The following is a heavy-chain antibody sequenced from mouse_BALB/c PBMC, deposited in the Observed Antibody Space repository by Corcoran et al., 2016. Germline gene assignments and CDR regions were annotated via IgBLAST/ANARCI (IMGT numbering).Heavy chain of an antibody. D-gene: IGHD1-1*01. CDR3: ARRDGSSYGYFDY. J-gene: IGHJ2*01. CDR2: IYWDDDK. V-gene: IGHV8-12*01. Sequence: QVTLKESGPGILQPSQTLSLTCSFSGFSLSTSGMGVSWIRQPSGKGLEWLAHIYWDDDKRYNPSLKSRLTISKDTSSNQVFLKITSVDTADTATYYCARRDGSSYGYFDYWGQGTTLTVSS. CDR1: GFSLSTSGMG.